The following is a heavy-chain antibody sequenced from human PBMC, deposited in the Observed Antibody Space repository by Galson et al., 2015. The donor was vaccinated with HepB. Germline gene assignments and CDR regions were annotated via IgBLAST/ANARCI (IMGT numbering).Heavy chain of an antibody. CDR2: IIPIFGTA. D-gene: IGHD3-10*01. J-gene: IGHJ6*02. CDR3: ARGLGSGDPYYYYGMDV. V-gene: IGHV1-69*13. Sequence: SVKVSCKASGGTFSSYAISWVRQAPGQGLEWMGGIIPIFGTANYAQKFQGRVTITADESTSTAYMELSSLRSEDTAVYYCARGLGSGDPYYYYGMDVWGQGTTVTVSS. CDR1: GGTFSSYA.